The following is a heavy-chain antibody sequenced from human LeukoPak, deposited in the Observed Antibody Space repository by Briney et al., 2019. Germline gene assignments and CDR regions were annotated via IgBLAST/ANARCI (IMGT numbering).Heavy chain of an antibody. CDR1: GLTFSSYS. Sequence: PGGSLRLSCAASGLTFSSYSMNWVRQAPGKGLEWVSSISSSSSYIYYADSVKGRFTISRDNAKNSLYLQMNSLRAEDTAVYYCARDHEYYDILTGLEYGMDVWGQGTTVTVSS. CDR2: ISSSSSYI. V-gene: IGHV3-21*01. J-gene: IGHJ6*02. D-gene: IGHD3-9*01. CDR3: ARDHEYYDILTGLEYGMDV.